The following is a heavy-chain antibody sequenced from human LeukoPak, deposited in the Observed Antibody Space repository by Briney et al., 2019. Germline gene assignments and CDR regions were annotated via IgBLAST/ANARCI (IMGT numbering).Heavy chain of an antibody. Sequence: GGSLRLSCAASGFIFSDHYMDWVRQAPGKGLEWVGRIKNRDNNYITEYAASVRDRFTISRDDSKNSLYLQMSSLKTDDTAVYYCARGLGSLVSGYWGQGTLVTVSS. CDR1: GFIFSDHY. CDR2: IKNRDNNYIT. J-gene: IGHJ4*02. V-gene: IGHV3-72*01. D-gene: IGHD3-16*01. CDR3: ARGLGSLVSGY.